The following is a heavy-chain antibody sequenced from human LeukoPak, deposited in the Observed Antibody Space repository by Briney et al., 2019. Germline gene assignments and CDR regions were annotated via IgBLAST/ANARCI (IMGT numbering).Heavy chain of an antibody. CDR2: ISGSGGST. CDR1: GFTFSSYA. Sequence: GGSLRLSCAASGFTFSSYAMSWVRQAPGKGLEWVSAISGSGGSTYYADSVKGRFTISRDNSKNTLYLQMNSLRAEDTAVYYCAKDWPAAISYYYYGMDVWGQGTTVTVSS. J-gene: IGHJ6*02. V-gene: IGHV3-23*01. D-gene: IGHD2-2*01. CDR3: AKDWPAAISYYYYGMDV.